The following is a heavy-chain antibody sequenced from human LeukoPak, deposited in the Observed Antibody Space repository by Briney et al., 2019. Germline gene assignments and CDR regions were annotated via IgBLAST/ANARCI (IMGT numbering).Heavy chain of an antibody. CDR3: ATGIAAAGGLDY. Sequence: PGGSLRLSCAASRFTFSSSGMHWVRQAPGKGLEWVSAISGSGGSTYYADSVKGRFTISRDNSKNTLYLQMNSLRAEDTAVYYCATGIAAAGGLDYWGQGTLVTVSS. CDR2: ISGSGGST. J-gene: IGHJ4*02. CDR1: RFTFSSSG. V-gene: IGHV3-23*01. D-gene: IGHD6-13*01.